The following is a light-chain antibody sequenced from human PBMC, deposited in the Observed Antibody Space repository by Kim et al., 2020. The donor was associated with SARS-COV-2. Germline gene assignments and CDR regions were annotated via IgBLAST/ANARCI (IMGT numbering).Light chain of an antibody. J-gene: IGKJ4*01. CDR3: QQYNNWPPLT. Sequence: SHGTKAPRTRKARQSVSSTLAWYQQKPGQAPRLLIYGASTRATGIPARFSGSGSGTEFTLTISSLQSEDFAVYYCQQYNNWPPLTFGGGTKVDIK. CDR2: GAS. V-gene: IGKV3D-15*01. CDR1: QSVSST.